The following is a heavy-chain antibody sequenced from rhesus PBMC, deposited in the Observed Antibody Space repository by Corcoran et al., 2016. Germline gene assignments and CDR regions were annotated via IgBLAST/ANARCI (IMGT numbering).Heavy chain of an antibody. D-gene: IGHD1-1*01. V-gene: IGHV4-169*02. J-gene: IGHJ4*01. CDR3: ASGTAGTSDY. CDR2: IYGSGTST. CDR1: GGYISSSY. Sequence: QLQLQESGPGLVKHSETLSVTCAVSGGYISSSYWRWIRQAPGKGLEWIGYIYGSGTSTNYNPSLNSRVTLSVDTSKNQLSLKLSSVTAADTAVYYCASGTAGTSDYWGQGVLVTVSS.